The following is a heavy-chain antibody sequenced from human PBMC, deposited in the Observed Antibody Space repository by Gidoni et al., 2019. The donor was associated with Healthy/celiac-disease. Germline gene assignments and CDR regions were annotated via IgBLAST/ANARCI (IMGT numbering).Heavy chain of an antibody. CDR1: GGSISSYY. J-gene: IGHJ5*02. CDR2: IYYSGST. CDR3: ARALGATTFDP. Sequence: QVQLQESGPGLVKRSETLSLTCTVSGGSISSYYWSWIRQPPGKGLEWIGYIYYSGSTNYNPSLKSRVIISVDTSKNQFSLKLSSVTAADTAVYYCARALGATTFDPWGQGTLVTVSS. V-gene: IGHV4-59*01. D-gene: IGHD1-26*01.